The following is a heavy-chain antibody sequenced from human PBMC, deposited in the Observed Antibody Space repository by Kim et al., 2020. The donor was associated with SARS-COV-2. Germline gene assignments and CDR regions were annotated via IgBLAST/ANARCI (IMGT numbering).Heavy chain of an antibody. J-gene: IGHJ2*01. CDR3: ARVGYCSGGNCYARLRDWHFDL. Sequence: GGSLRLSCAASGFTFSSYAMHWVRQAPGKGLEWVAVISYDGSNKYYADSVKGRFTISRDNSKNTLYVQMNSLRAEDTAIYYCARVGYCSGGNCYARLRDWHFDLWGRGTLVTVSS. D-gene: IGHD2-15*01. V-gene: IGHV3-30*04. CDR2: ISYDGSNK. CDR1: GFTFSSYA.